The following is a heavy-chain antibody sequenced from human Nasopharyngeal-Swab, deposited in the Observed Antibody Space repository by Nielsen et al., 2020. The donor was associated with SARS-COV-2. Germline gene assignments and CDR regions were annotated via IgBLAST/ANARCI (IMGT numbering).Heavy chain of an antibody. CDR2: ISGSGGST. J-gene: IGHJ6*03. D-gene: IGHD3-3*01. Sequence: GESLKISCAASGFTFSSYAMSWVRQAPGKGLEWVSAISGSGGSTYYADSVKGRFTISRDNSKNTLYLQMNSLRAEDTAVYYCEGVVINYYYYYMDVWGKGTTVTVSS. V-gene: IGHV3-23*01. CDR1: GFTFSSYA. CDR3: EGVVINYYYYYMDV.